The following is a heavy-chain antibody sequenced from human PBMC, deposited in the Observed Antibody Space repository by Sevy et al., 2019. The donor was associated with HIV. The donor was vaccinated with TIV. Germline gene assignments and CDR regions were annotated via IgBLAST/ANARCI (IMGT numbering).Heavy chain of an antibody. Sequence: GGSLRLSCAASGFTFSNYGMHWVRQAPGKGLEWVAVILNDGSNKYYADSVKGRFTISRDNSKNTLYLQMNSLRIEDKAVYFCEGGGDFNDRSAKRDFDYWGQGTLVTVSS. V-gene: IGHV3-33*01. D-gene: IGHD3-22*01. CDR2: ILNDGSNK. J-gene: IGHJ4*02. CDR1: GFTFSNYG. CDR3: EGGGDFNDRSAKRDFDY.